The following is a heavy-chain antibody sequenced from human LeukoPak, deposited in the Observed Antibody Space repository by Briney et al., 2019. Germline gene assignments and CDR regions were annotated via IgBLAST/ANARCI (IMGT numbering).Heavy chain of an antibody. V-gene: IGHV3-48*01. J-gene: IGHJ6*03. CDR3: ARVPLIRYYYYYYMDV. D-gene: IGHD3-10*01. CDR1: GFTFSSYS. CDR2: ISSSSTI. Sequence: PGGSLRLSCAASGFTFSSYSMNWVRQAPGKGLEWVSYISSSSTIYYADSVKGRFTISRDNAKNSLYLQMNSLRAEDTAVYYCARVPLIRYYYYYYMDVWGKGTTVTVSS.